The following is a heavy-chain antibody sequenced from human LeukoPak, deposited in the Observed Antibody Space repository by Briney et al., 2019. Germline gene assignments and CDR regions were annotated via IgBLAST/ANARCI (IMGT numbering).Heavy chain of an antibody. CDR1: GGSFSGYY. V-gene: IGHV4-34*01. D-gene: IGHD3-22*01. CDR3: ARGAYYDSSGKYYFDY. Sequence: SETLSLTCAAYGGSFSGYYWSWIRQPPGKGLEWIGEINHSGSTNYNPSLKSRVTMSVDTSKNQFSLKLSSVTAADTAVYYCARGAYYDSSGKYYFDYWGQGTLVTVSS. CDR2: INHSGST. J-gene: IGHJ4*02.